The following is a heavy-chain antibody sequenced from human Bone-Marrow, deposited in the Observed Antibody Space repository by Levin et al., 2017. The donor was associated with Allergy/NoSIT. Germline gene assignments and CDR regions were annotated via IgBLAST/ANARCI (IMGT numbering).Heavy chain of an antibody. CDR2: IWYDGSNK. CDR3: ARDGIKMATINVQYYFDY. CDR1: GFTFSSYG. V-gene: IGHV3-33*01. J-gene: IGHJ4*02. Sequence: GGSLRLSCAASGFTFSSYGMHWVRQAPGKGLEWVAVIWYDGSNKYYADSVKGRFTISRDNSKNTLYLQMNSLRAEDTAVYYCARDGIKMATINVQYYFDYWGQGTLVTVSS. D-gene: IGHD5-12*01.